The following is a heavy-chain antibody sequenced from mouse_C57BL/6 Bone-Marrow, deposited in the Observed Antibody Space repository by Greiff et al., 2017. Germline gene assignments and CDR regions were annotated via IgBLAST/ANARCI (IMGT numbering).Heavy chain of an antibody. CDR2: FYPGDGDT. J-gene: IGHJ4*01. Sequence: VKLVESGAELVKPGASVKISCKASGYAFSSYWMNWVKQRPGKGLEWIGKFYPGDGDTNYNGKFKGKATLTADKTSSTAYVQLSGLTSEDCAIYVCARCHSTVVATEAMDYWGQGTSVTVSS. V-gene: IGHV1-80*01. D-gene: IGHD1-1*01. CDR1: GYAFSSYW. CDR3: ARCHSTVVATEAMDY.